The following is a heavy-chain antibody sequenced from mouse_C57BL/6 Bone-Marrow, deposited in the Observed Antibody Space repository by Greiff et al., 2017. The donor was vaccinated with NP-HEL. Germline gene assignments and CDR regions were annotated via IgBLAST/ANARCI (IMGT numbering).Heavy chain of an antibody. Sequence: VQLQQSGAELVRPGASVKLSCTASGFNIKDDYMHWVKQRPEQGLEWIGWIDPENGDTEYASKFQGKATITADTSSNTAYLQLSSLPSEDTAVYYCTTVGYFDVWGTGTTVTVSS. J-gene: IGHJ1*03. V-gene: IGHV14-4*01. CDR3: TTVGYFDV. CDR1: GFNIKDDY. CDR2: IDPENGDT.